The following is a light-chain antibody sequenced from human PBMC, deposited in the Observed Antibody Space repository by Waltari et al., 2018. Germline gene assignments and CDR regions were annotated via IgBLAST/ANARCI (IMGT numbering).Light chain of an antibody. J-gene: IGKJ1*01. Sequence: EIVMTQSPATLSVSPGERATLSCRASQSVSSNVAWYQQKPGQAPRLLIYGASTRATGIPAMFSGSGSGTEFTLTISSLQSEDFSVYYCQQYNNWPRTFGQWTKVEIK. CDR2: GAS. CDR3: QQYNNWPRT. V-gene: IGKV3-15*01. CDR1: QSVSSN.